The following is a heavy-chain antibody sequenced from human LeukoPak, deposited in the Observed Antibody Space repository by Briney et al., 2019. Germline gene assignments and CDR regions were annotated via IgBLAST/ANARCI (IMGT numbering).Heavy chain of an antibody. V-gene: IGHV3-7*04. D-gene: IGHD2-2*01. J-gene: IGHJ4*02. CDR3: ARGDAFSGDH. CDR2: INQDGSEE. Sequence: GGSLRLSCVASGFTFSNYWMSWVRQAPGRGLEWVANINQDGSEEYYVDSVKGRFPISRDNTKNSLFVQMNSLRADDTAVYYCARGDAFSGDHWGQGTLVTVSS. CDR1: GFTFSNYW.